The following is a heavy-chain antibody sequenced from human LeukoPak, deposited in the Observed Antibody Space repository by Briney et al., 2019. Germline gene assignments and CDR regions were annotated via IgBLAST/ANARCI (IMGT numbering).Heavy chain of an antibody. Sequence: SETLSLTCTVSGGSISSSSYYWGWIRQPPGNGLEWNGSIYYSGSTYYNPSLKSRVTISVDTSKNQFSLKLSSVTAADTAVYYCASILYSSGWYYYFDYWGQGTLVTVSS. V-gene: IGHV4-39*01. CDR3: ASILYSSGWYYYFDY. J-gene: IGHJ4*02. D-gene: IGHD6-19*01. CDR1: GGSISSSSYY. CDR2: IYYSGST.